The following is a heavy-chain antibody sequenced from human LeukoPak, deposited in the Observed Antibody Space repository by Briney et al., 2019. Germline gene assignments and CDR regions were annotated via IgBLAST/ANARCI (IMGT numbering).Heavy chain of an antibody. D-gene: IGHD6-19*01. V-gene: IGHV3-9*01. CDR2: ISWNSGSI. Sequence: GGSLRLSCAASGFTFDDYAMHWVRQAPGKGLEWASGISWNSGSIGYADSVKGRFTISRDNAKNSLYLQMNSLRAEDTALYYXXXXXVAGTRNLDYYYYMDVWGKGTTVTISS. CDR1: GFTFDDYA. CDR3: XXXXVAGTRNLDYYYYMDV. J-gene: IGHJ6*03.